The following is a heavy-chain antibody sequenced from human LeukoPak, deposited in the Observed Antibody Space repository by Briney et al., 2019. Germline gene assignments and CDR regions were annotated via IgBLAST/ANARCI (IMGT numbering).Heavy chain of an antibody. Sequence: SETLSLTCAVSVGSISSGGYSWSWIRQPPGKGLEWIRYIYHSGSTYYNSSLKSRVTISVDRSKNQFSLKLSSVTAADTAVYYCARVVGIVVVPDASNWYFDLWGRGTLVTVSS. D-gene: IGHD2-2*01. CDR3: ARVVGIVVVPDASNWYFDL. CDR2: IYHSGST. CDR1: VGSISSGGYS. J-gene: IGHJ2*01. V-gene: IGHV4-30-2*01.